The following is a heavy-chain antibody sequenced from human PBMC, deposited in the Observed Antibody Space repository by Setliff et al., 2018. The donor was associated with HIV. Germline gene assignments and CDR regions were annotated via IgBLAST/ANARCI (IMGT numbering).Heavy chain of an antibody. J-gene: IGHJ3*02. CDR1: GLSINFGYY. V-gene: IGHV4-38-2*02. Sequence: PSETLSLTCSVSGLSINFGYYWGWIRQPPGKGLEWIGSVYHDGNSYFNPSLKSRVTTSVDTSKNQFSLRLNSVTAADTAVYYCARQSGYTRGWDIFGVVAGSFDIWGLGTMVTVSS. CDR3: ARQSGYTRGWDIFGVVAGSFDI. CDR2: VYHDGNS. D-gene: IGHD3-3*01.